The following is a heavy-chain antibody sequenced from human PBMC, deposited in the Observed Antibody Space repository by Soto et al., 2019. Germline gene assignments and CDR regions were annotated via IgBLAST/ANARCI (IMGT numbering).Heavy chain of an antibody. Sequence: EVQLLESGGGFVQPGGSLRLSCAASGFTFRSYAMTWVRQGPGKGLEYLSAITGRGATAYYPDSEKGRISISIDNPKNPLDLQMNTLGXDXTAXYXXAQDRDYIGVFDAFYTWGRGTIVTVSS. CDR1: GFTFRSYA. CDR3: AQDRDYIGVFDAFYT. J-gene: IGHJ3*02. V-gene: IGHV3-23*01. D-gene: IGHD2-15*01. CDR2: ITGRGATA.